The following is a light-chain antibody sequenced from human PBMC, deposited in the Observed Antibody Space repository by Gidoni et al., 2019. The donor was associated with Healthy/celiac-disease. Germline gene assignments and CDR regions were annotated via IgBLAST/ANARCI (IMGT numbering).Light chain of an antibody. J-gene: IGKJ2*01. Sequence: DIQLTQSSSSLSASVGDRVTITCQARQDISNYLNWYQQKPGKAPKLLIYDASNLETGVPSRFSGSGSGTDFTFTISSLQPEDIATYYCQQYDNLPAYTFGQGTKLEIK. CDR1: QDISNY. CDR3: QQYDNLPAYT. V-gene: IGKV1-33*01. CDR2: DAS.